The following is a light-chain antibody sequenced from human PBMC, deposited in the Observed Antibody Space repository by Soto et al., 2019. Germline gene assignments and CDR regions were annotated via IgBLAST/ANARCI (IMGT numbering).Light chain of an antibody. Sequence: EIVLTQSPGTLSSSPGERATLSCRASQSVSSTYLSWYQQKPGQAPRLLIYAASSRETGIPDTFSGSGSGTDFTLTISRLEPEDFAVYYCQQYDSSPYTFGQGTKLEIK. V-gene: IGKV3-20*01. CDR1: QSVSSTY. J-gene: IGKJ2*01. CDR2: AAS. CDR3: QQYDSSPYT.